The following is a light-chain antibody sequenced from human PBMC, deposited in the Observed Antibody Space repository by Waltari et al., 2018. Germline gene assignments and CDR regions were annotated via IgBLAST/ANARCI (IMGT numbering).Light chain of an antibody. CDR3: CSYAGSYTWV. CDR2: DDN. J-gene: IGLJ3*02. CDR1: SSDVGNYNL. Sequence: QSALTQPASVSGSPGQSITISCTGTSSDVGNYNLVSWYQQYPGKAPKVMIYDDNRPRPGVSVLFSGSKSGNTASLTISGVKAEDEAYYYCCSYAGSYTWVFGGGTKLTVL. V-gene: IGLV2-23*01.